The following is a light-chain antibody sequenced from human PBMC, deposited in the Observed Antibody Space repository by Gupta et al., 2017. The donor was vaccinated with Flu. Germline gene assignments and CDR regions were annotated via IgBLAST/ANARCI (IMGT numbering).Light chain of an antibody. CDR2: GAS. J-gene: IGKJ2*01. V-gene: IGKV3-15*01. CDR3: QQDNSWPYT. Sequence: EIVMTQSPATLSVSPGERATLSCRASQSVRSNLAWYHQKPGQAPRLLIYGASTRATGIPARFSGSGSGTEFTLTIASLQSEDFAVYYCQQDNSWPYTFGQGTKLKIK. CDR1: QSVRSN.